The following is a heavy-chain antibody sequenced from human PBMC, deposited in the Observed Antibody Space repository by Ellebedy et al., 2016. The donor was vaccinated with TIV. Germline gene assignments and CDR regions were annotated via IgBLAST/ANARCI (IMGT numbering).Heavy chain of an antibody. J-gene: IGHJ4*02. D-gene: IGHD3-3*01. Sequence: PGGSLRLSCSASGFTFSNYAMHWVRQAPGKGLEYVSAISSNGGSSFYAGSVRGRFTISRDNSRNTLYLQMNSLTTGDAAVYYCVKDPSDDFWSGYAYYFHYWGQGTLVTVSS. V-gene: IGHV3-64D*06. CDR3: VKDPSDDFWSGYAYYFHY. CDR2: ISSNGGSS. CDR1: GFTFSNYA.